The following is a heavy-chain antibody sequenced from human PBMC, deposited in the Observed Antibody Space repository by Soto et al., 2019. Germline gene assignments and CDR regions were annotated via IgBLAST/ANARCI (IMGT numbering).Heavy chain of an antibody. Sequence: ASVKVSCKASGYTFTSYYMHWVRQAPGQGLEWMGIINPSGGSTSYAQKFQGRVTMTRDTSTSTVYMELSSLRSEDTAVYYCARGYCSGGSCYLADYWGQGTLVTVSS. D-gene: IGHD2-15*01. V-gene: IGHV1-46*01. J-gene: IGHJ4*02. CDR2: INPSGGST. CDR1: GYTFTSYY. CDR3: ARGYCSGGSCYLADY.